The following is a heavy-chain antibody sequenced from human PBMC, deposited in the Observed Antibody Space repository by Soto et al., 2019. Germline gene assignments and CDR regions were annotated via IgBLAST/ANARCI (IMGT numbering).Heavy chain of an antibody. J-gene: IGHJ4*02. CDR2: ISYDGSNK. D-gene: IGHD6-13*01. CDR1: GFTFSSYG. CDR3: AKDLYHPRMEQLAQFFDY. Sequence: PGGSLRLSCAASGFTFSSYGMHWVRQAPGKGLEWVAVISYDGSNKYYADSVKGRFTISRDNSKNTLYLQMNSLRAEDTAVYYCAKDLYHPRMEQLAQFFDYWGLGTLVTVSS. V-gene: IGHV3-30*18.